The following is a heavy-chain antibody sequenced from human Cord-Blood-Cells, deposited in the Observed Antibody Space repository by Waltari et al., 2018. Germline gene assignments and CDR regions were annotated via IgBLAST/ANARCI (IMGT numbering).Heavy chain of an antibody. CDR3: TTETTRGAGLDY. D-gene: IGHD6-19*01. J-gene: IGHJ4*02. V-gene: IGHV3-15*01. CDR2: IKSKTDGGTT. Sequence: EVQLVESGGGLVKPGGSLRLSCAASGFTFSNAWMSRVRQAPGTGLEWVGRIKSKTDGGTTDYAAPVKGRFTISRDDSKNTLYLQMNSLKTEDTAVYYCTTETTRGAGLDYWGQGTLVTVSS. CDR1: GFTFSNAW.